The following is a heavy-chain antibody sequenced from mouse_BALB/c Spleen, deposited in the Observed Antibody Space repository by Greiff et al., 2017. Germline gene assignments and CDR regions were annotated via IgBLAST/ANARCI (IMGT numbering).Heavy chain of an antibody. CDR1: GYTFTSYD. D-gene: IGHD1-1*01. J-gene: IGHJ3*01. Sequence: QVQLQQSGAELVKPGASVKLSCKASGYTFTSYDINWVRQRPEQGLEWIGWIFPGDGSTKYNEKFKGKATLTTDKSSSTAYMQLSRLTSEDSAVYFCAKTPYCYGSSPWFAYWGQGTLVTVSA. CDR3: AKTPYCYGSSPWFAY. CDR2: IFPGDGST. V-gene: IGHV1S56*01.